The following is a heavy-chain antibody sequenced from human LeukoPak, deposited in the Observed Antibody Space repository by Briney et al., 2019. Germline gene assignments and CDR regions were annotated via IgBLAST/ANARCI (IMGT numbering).Heavy chain of an antibody. CDR2: IYHSGST. J-gene: IGHJ5*02. D-gene: IGHD3-10*01. CDR1: GGSISSGGYS. Sequence: SETLSLTCAVSGGSISSGGYSWSWIRQPPGKGLEWIGYIYHSGSTYYNPSLKSRVTVSVDRSKNQFSLKLSSVTAADTAVYYCARGPQYGSGRGGNWFDPWGQGTLVTVSS. CDR3: ARGPQYGSGRGGNWFDP. V-gene: IGHV4-30-2*01.